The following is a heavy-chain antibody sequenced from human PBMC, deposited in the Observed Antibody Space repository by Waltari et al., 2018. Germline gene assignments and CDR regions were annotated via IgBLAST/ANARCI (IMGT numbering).Heavy chain of an antibody. CDR2: RRATDGRK. V-gene: IGHV3-23*01. D-gene: IGHD1-26*01. Sequence: EVLLLESGEGLVQPGGSLGLSCAASGFTFSNYAMRWGRQAPGKGVGWVSRRRATDGRKYYADSVRGRFSVSRDNSKNTLYLQMNSLRAEDTALYYCAKSPTTQWELPDYWGQGTLVTVSS. CDR1: GFTFSNYA. J-gene: IGHJ4*02. CDR3: AKSPTTQWELPDY.